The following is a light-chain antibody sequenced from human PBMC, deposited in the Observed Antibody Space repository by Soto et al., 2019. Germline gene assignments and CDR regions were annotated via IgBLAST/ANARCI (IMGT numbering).Light chain of an antibody. J-gene: IGKJ2*01. CDR2: DAS. Sequence: DIQMTQSPSTLSASVGDRVTITCRARQSINSWLAWYQQKPGKAPNLLISDASSLESGVPSRFSGSGSGTEVTLPISSLQPGDFAAYYCQQYNYYPYTFGQGTKLEIK. CDR1: QSINSW. CDR3: QQYNYYPYT. V-gene: IGKV1-5*01.